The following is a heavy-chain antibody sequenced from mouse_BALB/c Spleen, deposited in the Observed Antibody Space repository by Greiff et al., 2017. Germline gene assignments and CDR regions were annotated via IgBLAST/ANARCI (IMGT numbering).Heavy chain of an antibody. Sequence: QVQLKESGPGLVAPSQSLSITCTVSGFSLTSYGVHWVRQPPGKGLEWLGVIWAGGSTNYNSALMSRLSISKDNSKSQVFLKMNSLQTDDTAMYYCARATVVARWYFDVWGAGTTVTVSS. CDR2: IWAGGST. CDR1: GFSLTSYG. V-gene: IGHV2-9*02. J-gene: IGHJ1*01. CDR3: ARATVVARWYFDV. D-gene: IGHD1-1*01.